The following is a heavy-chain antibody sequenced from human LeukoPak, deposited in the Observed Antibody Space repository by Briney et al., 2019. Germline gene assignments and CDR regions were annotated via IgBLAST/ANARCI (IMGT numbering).Heavy chain of an antibody. V-gene: IGHV3-23*01. CDR2: SGSGGST. J-gene: IGHJ4*02. Sequence: GGSLRLSCVASGFTFSNYGMSWVRQAPGKGLEWVSASGSGGSTYYADSVKGRFTISRDNFKNTLYLQMNSLRAEDTAVYYCAKANTDIVVVPAAWLDYWGQGTLVTVSS. CDR3: AKANTDIVVVPAAWLDY. CDR1: GFTFSNYG. D-gene: IGHD2-2*01.